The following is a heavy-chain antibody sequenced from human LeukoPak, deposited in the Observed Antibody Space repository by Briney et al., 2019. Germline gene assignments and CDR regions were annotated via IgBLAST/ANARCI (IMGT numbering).Heavy chain of an antibody. Sequence: GGSLRLSCTASGFTFWDYAMSCVRQAPGKGLEWVGFIRSKAYGGITGYAASVTGRFTISRDDSKSIAYLQMNSLKNEDTAVYYCTRDEAFSYGLIYWGQGTLVTVSS. J-gene: IGHJ4*02. CDR1: GFTFWDYA. V-gene: IGHV3-49*04. D-gene: IGHD5-18*01. CDR2: IRSKAYGGIT. CDR3: TRDEAFSYGLIY.